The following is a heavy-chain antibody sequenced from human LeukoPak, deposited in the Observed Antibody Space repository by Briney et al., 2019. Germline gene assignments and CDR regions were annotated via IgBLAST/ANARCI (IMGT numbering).Heavy chain of an antibody. CDR3: ARGPFPFYYYYGMDV. CDR1: GYTFTSYA. V-gene: IGHV1-69*13. Sequence: SVKVSCKASGYTFTSYAISWVRQAPGQGLEWMGGIIPIFGTANYAQKFQGRVTITADESTSTAYMELSSLKSEDTAVYFCARGPFPFYYYYGMDVWGQGTTVTVSS. J-gene: IGHJ6*02. CDR2: IIPIFGTA.